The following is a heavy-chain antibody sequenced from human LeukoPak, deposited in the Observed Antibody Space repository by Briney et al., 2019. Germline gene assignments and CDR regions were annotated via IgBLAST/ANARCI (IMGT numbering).Heavy chain of an antibody. Sequence: SEALSLTCAVYGGSFSGYYWSWIRQPPGKGLEWIGEINHSGSTNYNPSLKSRVTISVDTSKNQFSLKLSSVTAADTAFYYCARETTGFARYFDYWGQGTLVTVSS. CDR3: ARETTGFARYFDY. D-gene: IGHD3-10*01. CDR1: GGSFSGYY. CDR2: INHSGST. J-gene: IGHJ4*02. V-gene: IGHV4-34*01.